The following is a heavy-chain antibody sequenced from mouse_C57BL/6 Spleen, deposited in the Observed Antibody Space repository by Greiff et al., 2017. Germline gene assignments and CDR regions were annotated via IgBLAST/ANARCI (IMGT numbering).Heavy chain of an antibody. CDR1: GYTFTSYW. CDR2: IDPSDSET. V-gene: IGHV1-52*01. CDR3: ARLGLTGVFAY. J-gene: IGHJ3*01. Sequence: QVQLQQPGAELVRPGSSVKLSCKASGYTFTSYWMHWVKQRPIQGLEWIGNIDPSDSETHYNQKFKDKATLTVDKSSSTAYMQRSSLTSEDSAVYYCARLGLTGVFAYWGQGSLVTGSA. D-gene: IGHD4-1*01.